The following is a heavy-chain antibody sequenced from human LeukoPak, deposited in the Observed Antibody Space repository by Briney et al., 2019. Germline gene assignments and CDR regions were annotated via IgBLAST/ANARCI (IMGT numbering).Heavy chain of an antibody. CDR3: ARGRIDYYDSSGYPSLNFDY. J-gene: IGHJ4*02. CDR2: INHSGST. CDR1: GGSFSGYC. Sequence: SETLSLTCAVYGGSFSGYCWSWIRQPPGKGLEWIGEINHSGSTNYNPSLKSRVTISVDTSKNQFSLKLSSVTAADTAVYYCARGRIDYYDSSGYPSLNFDYWGQGTLVTVSS. V-gene: IGHV4-34*01. D-gene: IGHD3-22*01.